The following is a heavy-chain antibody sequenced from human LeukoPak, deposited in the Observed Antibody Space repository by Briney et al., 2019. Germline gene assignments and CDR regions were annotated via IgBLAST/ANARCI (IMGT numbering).Heavy chain of an antibody. Sequence: SETLSLTCTVSGGSISTSYWSWIRQPAGKGLEWIGRIYTSGSTNYNPSLKSRVTMSVDTSKNQFSLKLSSVTAADTAVYYCARAHYGDPRGAWFDPWGQGTLVTVSS. CDR3: ARAHYGDPRGAWFDP. CDR2: IYTSGST. V-gene: IGHV4-4*07. D-gene: IGHD4-17*01. J-gene: IGHJ5*02. CDR1: GGSISTSY.